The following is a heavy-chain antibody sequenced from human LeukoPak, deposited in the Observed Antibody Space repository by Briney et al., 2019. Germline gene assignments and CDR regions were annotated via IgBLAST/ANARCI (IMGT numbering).Heavy chain of an antibody. CDR2: INHSGST. Sequence: PSETLSLTCTVSGGSISSSSYYWGWIRQPPGKGLEWIGEINHSGSTNYNPSLKSRVTISVDTSKNQFSLKLSSVTAADTAVYYCARVRCSSTSCYAGHYYYYYYMDVWGKGTTVTVSS. CDR1: GGSISSSSYY. CDR3: ARVRCSSTSCYAGHYYYYYYMDV. D-gene: IGHD2-2*01. V-gene: IGHV4-39*07. J-gene: IGHJ6*03.